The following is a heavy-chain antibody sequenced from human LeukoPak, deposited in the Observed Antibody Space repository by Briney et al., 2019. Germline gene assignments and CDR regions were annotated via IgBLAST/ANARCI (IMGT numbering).Heavy chain of an antibody. Sequence: ASVKVSCKASGYTFTSYGISWVRQAPGQGLEWMGWINPNSGGTNYAQKFQGRVTMTRDTSISTAYMELSRLRSDDTAVYYCARGRPYYDILTGYYKGVSLYWGQGTLVAVSS. J-gene: IGHJ4*02. CDR3: ARGRPYYDILTGYYKGVSLY. CDR1: GYTFTSYG. CDR2: INPNSGGT. D-gene: IGHD3-9*01. V-gene: IGHV1-2*02.